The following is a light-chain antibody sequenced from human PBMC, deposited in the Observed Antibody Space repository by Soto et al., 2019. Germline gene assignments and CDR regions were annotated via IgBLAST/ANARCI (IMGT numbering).Light chain of an antibody. CDR2: EVN. CDR1: SRDMVAYDY. CDR3: FLFTNTSPHI. J-gene: IGLJ1*01. V-gene: IGLV2-14*01. Sequence: QSGLTQPAFISGSPGLSITISCTGPSRDMVAYDYVSWFKTHTGKAPKLMISEVNNRPTGVSNRFSGSKSGNTAYLTISGLQVEDEADYFCFLFTNTSPHIFGTGTKVTV.